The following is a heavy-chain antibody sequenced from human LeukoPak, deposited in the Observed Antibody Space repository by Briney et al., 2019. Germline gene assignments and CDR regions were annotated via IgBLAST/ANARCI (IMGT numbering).Heavy chain of an antibody. D-gene: IGHD3-22*01. J-gene: IGHJ4*02. CDR2: IIPILGIA. Sequence: SVKVSCKASGYSFVSHGISWVRQAPGQGLEWMGRIIPILGIANYAQKFQGRVTITADKSTSTAYMELSSLRSEDTAVYYCARDRYYYDSSGYYRWGQGTLVTVSS. V-gene: IGHV1-69*04. CDR1: GYSFVSHG. CDR3: ARDRYYYDSSGYYR.